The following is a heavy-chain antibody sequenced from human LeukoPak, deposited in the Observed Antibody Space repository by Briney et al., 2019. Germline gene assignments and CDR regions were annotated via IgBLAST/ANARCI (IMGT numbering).Heavy chain of an antibody. J-gene: IGHJ4*02. D-gene: IGHD3-10*01. Sequence: SETLSLTCTVSGGSISSSSYYWGWLRQPPGKGLEWIGSIYYSGSTYYNPSLKSRVTISVDTSKNQFSLKLSSVTAADTAVYYCARRELYGSGSYYSFDYWGQGTLVTVSS. CDR1: GGSISSSSYY. CDR3: ARRELYGSGSYYSFDY. CDR2: IYYSGST. V-gene: IGHV4-39*01.